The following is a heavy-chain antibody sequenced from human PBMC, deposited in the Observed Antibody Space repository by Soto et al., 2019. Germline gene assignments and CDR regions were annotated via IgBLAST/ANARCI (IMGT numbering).Heavy chain of an antibody. CDR1: GGSISSHNYY. V-gene: IGHV4-39*01. CDR2: IYSSGTT. Sequence: QLQLQESGPGLVKPSETLSLTCTVSGGSISSHNYYWDWIRQPPGKGLEWIGSIYSSGTTYYSPSLQSRVTISVDACKNQSPLKLSSVTAADTAVYYCATLTGTDWGQGTLVTVSS. CDR3: ATLTGTD. J-gene: IGHJ4*02. D-gene: IGHD1-20*01.